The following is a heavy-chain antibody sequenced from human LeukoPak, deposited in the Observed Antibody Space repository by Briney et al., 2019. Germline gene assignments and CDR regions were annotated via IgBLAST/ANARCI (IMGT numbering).Heavy chain of an antibody. CDR3: ARSRLRLNWFDP. D-gene: IGHD5-12*01. CDR2: IYYSGST. CDR1: GGSISSYY. Sequence: SETLSLTCTVSGGSISSYYWGWIRQPPGKGLEWIGYIYYSGSTYYNPSLKSRVTISVDTSKNQFSLKLSSVTAADTAVYYCARSRLRLNWFDPWGQGTLVTVSS. J-gene: IGHJ5*02. V-gene: IGHV4-59*12.